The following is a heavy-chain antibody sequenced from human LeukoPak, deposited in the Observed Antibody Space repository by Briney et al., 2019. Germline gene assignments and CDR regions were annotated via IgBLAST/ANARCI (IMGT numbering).Heavy chain of an antibody. CDR2: IRASSGRT. J-gene: IGHJ6*02. V-gene: IGHV3-23*01. D-gene: IGHD3-3*01. Sequence: GGSLRLSCAASGFSFSNYAMSWVRQAPGKGLDWVSDIRASSGRTYYADSVKGRFTISRDNSKNPLYRQMNSLRADDTALYYCARDSDFYGSLTFYGMDVWGQGTTVIVSS. CDR3: ARDSDFYGSLTFYGMDV. CDR1: GFSFSNYA.